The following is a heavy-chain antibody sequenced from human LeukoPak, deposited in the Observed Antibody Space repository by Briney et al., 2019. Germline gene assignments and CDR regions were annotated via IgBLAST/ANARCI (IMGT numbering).Heavy chain of an antibody. Sequence: SETLSLTCTVSGGSISSYYWSWIRQPPGKGLEWVGYIYNIGSTNYNPSLKSRVTISGDTSKNQFSLRLSSVTAADTAVYYCARATGTSLRKYFDFWGQGTLVTVSS. CDR3: ARATGTSLRKYFDF. V-gene: IGHV4-59*01. J-gene: IGHJ4*02. CDR2: IYNIGST. CDR1: GGSISSYY. D-gene: IGHD1-1*01.